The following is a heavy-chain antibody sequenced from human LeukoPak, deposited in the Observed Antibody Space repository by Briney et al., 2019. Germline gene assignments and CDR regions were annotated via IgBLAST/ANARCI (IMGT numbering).Heavy chain of an antibody. Sequence: GGSLRLSCAASGFTFDDYGMSWVRQAPGKGLEWVSGINWNGGSTGYADSVKGRFTISRDNAKNSLYLQMNSLRAEDTALYYCARDQVVPAARYYYYYMDVWGKGTTVTISS. J-gene: IGHJ6*03. V-gene: IGHV3-20*04. CDR3: ARDQVVPAARYYYYYMDV. D-gene: IGHD2-2*01. CDR1: GFTFDDYG. CDR2: INWNGGST.